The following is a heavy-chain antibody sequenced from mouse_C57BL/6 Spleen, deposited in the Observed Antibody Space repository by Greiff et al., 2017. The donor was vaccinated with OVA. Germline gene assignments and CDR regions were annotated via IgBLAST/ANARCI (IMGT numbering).Heavy chain of an antibody. CDR3: ARSLYYYGSSSGWYFDV. Sequence: LVESGAELARPGASVKLSCKASGYTFTSYGISWVKQRTGQGLEWIGEIYPRSGNTYYNEKLKGKATLTADKSSSTAYMELRSLTSEDSAVYFCARSLYYYGSSSGWYFDVWGTGTTVTVSS. V-gene: IGHV1-81*01. CDR1: GYTFTSYG. CDR2: IYPRSGNT. D-gene: IGHD1-1*01. J-gene: IGHJ1*03.